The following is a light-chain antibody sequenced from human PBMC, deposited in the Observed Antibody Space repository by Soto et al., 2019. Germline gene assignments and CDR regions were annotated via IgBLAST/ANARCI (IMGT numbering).Light chain of an antibody. Sequence: QSALTQPASVSGSPGQSITIYCTGTSSDVGGCNCVSWYQQHPGKAPKLMIYEVNNRPSGISNRFSGSKSGNTASLTISGLQADDEADYYCSSFTSTSTSVFGSGTKLTVL. CDR1: SSDVGGCNC. J-gene: IGLJ1*01. V-gene: IGLV2-14*01. CDR3: SSFTSTSTSV. CDR2: EVN.